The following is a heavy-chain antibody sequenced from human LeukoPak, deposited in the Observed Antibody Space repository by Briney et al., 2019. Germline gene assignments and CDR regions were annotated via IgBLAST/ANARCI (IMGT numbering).Heavy chain of an antibody. CDR1: GFTLSSYA. Sequence: GGSLRLSCAASGFTLSSYAMSWVRQAPGKGLEWVSAISGSGGSTYYADSVKGRFTISRDNSKNTLYLQMNSLRAEDTAVYYCAKDLDPNNYYYYYGMDVWGQGTTVTVSS. V-gene: IGHV3-23*01. J-gene: IGHJ6*02. D-gene: IGHD3-3*01. CDR2: ISGSGGST. CDR3: AKDLDPNNYYYYYGMDV.